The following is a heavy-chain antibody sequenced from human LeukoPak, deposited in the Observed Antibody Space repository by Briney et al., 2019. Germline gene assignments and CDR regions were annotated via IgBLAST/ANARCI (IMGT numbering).Heavy chain of an antibody. V-gene: IGHV7-4-1*02. Sequence: GASVKVSCKASGYTFTSYAMNWVRQAPGQGLEWMGWINTNTGNPTYAQGFTGRFVFSLDTSVSTAYLQISSLKAEDTAVYYCARDLFRATARPAALGYWGQGTLVTVSS. D-gene: IGHD2-21*02. CDR1: GYTFTSYA. CDR2: INTNTGNP. CDR3: ARDLFRATARPAALGY. J-gene: IGHJ4*02.